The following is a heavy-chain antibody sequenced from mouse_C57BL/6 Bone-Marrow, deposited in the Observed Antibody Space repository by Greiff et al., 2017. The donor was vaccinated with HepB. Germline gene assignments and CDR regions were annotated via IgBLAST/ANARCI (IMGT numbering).Heavy chain of an antibody. CDR2: IRPNSGST. CDR1: GYTFTSYW. J-gene: IGHJ2*01. V-gene: IGHV1-64*01. Sequence: QVQLQQPGAELVKPGASVKLSCKASGYTFTSYWMHWVKQRPGQGLEWIGMIRPNSGSTNYNEKFKSKATLTVDKSSSTAYMQLSSLTSEDSAVYYCARDDGYYVFDYWGQGTTLTVSS. CDR3: ARDDGYYVFDY. D-gene: IGHD2-3*01.